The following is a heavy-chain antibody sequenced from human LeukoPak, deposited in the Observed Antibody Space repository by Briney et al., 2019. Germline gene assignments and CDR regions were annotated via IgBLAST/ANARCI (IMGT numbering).Heavy chain of an antibody. CDR1: GGSISSSSYY. Sequence: PSETLSLTCTVSGGSISSSSYYWGWIRQPPGKGLEWIGSIYYSGSTYYNPSLKSRVTISVDTSKNQFSLKLSSVTAADTAVYYCARGRGRQWLLPSYYFDYWGQGTLVTVSS. D-gene: IGHD6-19*01. J-gene: IGHJ4*02. CDR3: ARGRGRQWLLPSYYFDY. CDR2: IYYSGST. V-gene: IGHV4-39*07.